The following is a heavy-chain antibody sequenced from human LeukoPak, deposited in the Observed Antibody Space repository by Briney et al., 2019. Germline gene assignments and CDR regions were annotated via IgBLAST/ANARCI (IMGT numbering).Heavy chain of an antibody. CDR3: ARIRGQLWFDAFDI. CDR2: IYYSGST. V-gene: IGHV4-59*01. CDR1: GGSISSYY. D-gene: IGHD5-18*01. Sequence: SEALSLTCTVFGGSISSYYWSWIRQPPGKGLEWIGYIYYSGSTNYNPSLKSRVTISVDTSKNQFSLKLSSVTAADTAVYYCARIRGQLWFDAFDIWGQGTMVTVSS. J-gene: IGHJ3*02.